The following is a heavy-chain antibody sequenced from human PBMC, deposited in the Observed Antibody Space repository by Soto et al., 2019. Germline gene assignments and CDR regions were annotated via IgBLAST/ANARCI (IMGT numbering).Heavy chain of an antibody. D-gene: IGHD4-17*01. CDR2: ISGSGGST. J-gene: IGHJ6*02. CDR3: AKSYGGYPYYNAMDV. V-gene: IGHV3-23*01. Sequence: GGSLRLSCAASGFTLSDYYMSWVRQAPGKGLEWVSAISGSGGSTYYADSVKGRFTIFRDNSNNTLSLQMNSLRAEDTAVYYCAKSYGGYPYYNAMDVWGQGTTVTVSS. CDR1: GFTLSDYY.